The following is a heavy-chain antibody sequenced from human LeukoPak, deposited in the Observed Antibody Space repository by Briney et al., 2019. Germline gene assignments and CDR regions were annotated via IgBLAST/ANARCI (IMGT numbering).Heavy chain of an antibody. V-gene: IGHV3-23*01. J-gene: IGHJ3*02. CDR1: GFTFSSYA. Sequence: GGSLRLSCAASGFTFSSYAMSWVRQAPGKGLEWVSAISGSGGSTYYADSVKGRFTISRDNSKSTLYLQMNSLRAEDTAVYYCASPTLVVVAADAFDIWGQGTMVTVSS. CDR2: ISGSGGST. CDR3: ASPTLVVVAADAFDI. D-gene: IGHD2-15*01.